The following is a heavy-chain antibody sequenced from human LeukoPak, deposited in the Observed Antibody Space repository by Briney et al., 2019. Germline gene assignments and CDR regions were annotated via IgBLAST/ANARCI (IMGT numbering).Heavy chain of an antibody. CDR3: ATGLVIMRFDY. CDR2: ISSSSSYI. Sequence: GGSLRLSCAASGFTFSSYSMNWVRQAPGKGLEWVSSISSSSSYIYYADSVKGRFTISRDNAKNSLSLQMNSLRAEDTAVYYCATGLVIMRFDYWGQGTLVTVSS. D-gene: IGHD3/OR15-3a*01. J-gene: IGHJ4*02. V-gene: IGHV3-21*01. CDR1: GFTFSSYS.